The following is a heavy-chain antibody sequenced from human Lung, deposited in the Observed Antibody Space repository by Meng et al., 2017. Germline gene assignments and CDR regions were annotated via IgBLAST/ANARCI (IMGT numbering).Heavy chain of an antibody. V-gene: IGHV4-34*01. CDR3: ARGPTTMAHDFDY. D-gene: IGHD4-11*01. CDR1: GGSFSYYY. J-gene: IGHJ4*02. Sequence: HVHPQLWCAGFCKPSETQSLTCVVSGGSFSYYYFSWIRQPPGKGPDWSGEINHSVITNYNPALETLATISVDTSQNNLSRKLSSLTAADPAVYYCARGPTTMAHDFDYWGQGTLVTVSS. CDR2: INHSVIT.